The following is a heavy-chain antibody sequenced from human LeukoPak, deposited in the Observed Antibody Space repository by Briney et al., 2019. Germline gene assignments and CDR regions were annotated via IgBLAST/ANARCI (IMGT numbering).Heavy chain of an antibody. CDR2: ISSGSTYI. Sequence: GSLRLSCAASGFAFHDYGMHWVRQAPGRGLEWVSSISSGSTYIYYADSVKGRFTISRDNTKNSLYLQMNSLRADDTAVYYCARDSIGSGWYTDWGQGTLVTVSS. V-gene: IGHV3-21*01. J-gene: IGHJ4*02. CDR1: GFAFHDYG. CDR3: ARDSIGSGWYTD. D-gene: IGHD6-19*01.